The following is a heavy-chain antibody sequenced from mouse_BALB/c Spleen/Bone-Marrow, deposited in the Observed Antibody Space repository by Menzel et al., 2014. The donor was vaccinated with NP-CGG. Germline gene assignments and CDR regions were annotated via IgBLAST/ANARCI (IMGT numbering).Heavy chain of an antibody. J-gene: IGHJ4*01. Sequence: LVESGAELVRPRTSVKVSCKASGYAFTNYLIEWVKQRPGQGLEWIGVINPGSGGTNYNEKFKAKATLTADKSSSTAYMQLSSLTSDDSAVYFCARCLTGTSAMDYWGQGTSVTVSS. CDR1: GYAFTNYL. D-gene: IGHD4-1*01. V-gene: IGHV1-54*01. CDR2: INPGSGGT. CDR3: ARCLTGTSAMDY.